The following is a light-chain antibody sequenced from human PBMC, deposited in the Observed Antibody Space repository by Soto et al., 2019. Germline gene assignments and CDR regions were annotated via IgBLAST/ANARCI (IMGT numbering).Light chain of an antibody. J-gene: IGKJ2*01. CDR1: QGISSY. CDR2: AAS. V-gene: IGKV1-8*01. Sequence: AIRMTQSPSSLSASTGDRVTITCRASQGISSYLAWYQQKPGKAPKLLIYAASTWQSGVPSRFSGSGSGTDFTLTISCLQSEDFATDYCQQYYSYPPTFGQGTKLEIK. CDR3: QQYYSYPPT.